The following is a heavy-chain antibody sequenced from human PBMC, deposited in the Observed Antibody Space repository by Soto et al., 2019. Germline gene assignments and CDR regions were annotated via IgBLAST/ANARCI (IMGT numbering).Heavy chain of an antibody. CDR1: GFTFSSYG. CDR3: AKDTGVATNLGIHRWDLFDY. J-gene: IGHJ4*02. CDR2: ISYDGSNK. V-gene: IGHV3-30*18. D-gene: IGHD5-12*01. Sequence: GGSLRLSCAASGFTFSSYGMHWVRQAPGKGLEWVAVISYDGSNKYYADSVKGRFTISRDNSKNTLYLQMNSLRAEDTAVYYCAKDTGVATNLGIHRWDLFDYWGQGTLVTVSS.